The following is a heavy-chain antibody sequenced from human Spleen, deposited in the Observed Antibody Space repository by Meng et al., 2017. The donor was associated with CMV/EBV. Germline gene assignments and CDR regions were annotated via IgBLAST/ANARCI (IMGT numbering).Heavy chain of an antibody. CDR1: GFTFSNYE. V-gene: IGHV3-48*03. Sequence: EVQLVESGGGLVQPGGSLRLSCVASGFTFSNYELNWVRQAPGKGLEWVAYISRSGRATSYADSVKGRFTISRDNAKNSLYLQLNSLRAEDTAVYFCARDLREDIVVVPAGHYYGMDVWGQGTTVTVSS. CDR2: ISRSGRAT. J-gene: IGHJ6*02. CDR3: ARDLREDIVVVPAGHYYGMDV. D-gene: IGHD2-2*01.